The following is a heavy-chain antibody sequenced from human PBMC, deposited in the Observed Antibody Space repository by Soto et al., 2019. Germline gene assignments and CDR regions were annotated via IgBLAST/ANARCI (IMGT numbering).Heavy chain of an antibody. D-gene: IGHD5-12*01. J-gene: IGHJ6*03. CDR1: GGSISSYY. V-gene: IGHV4-59*01. CDR2: IYYSGST. CDR3: ARGLVQASEYSGYDWDYYYYYYMDV. Sequence: SETLSLTCTVSGGSISSYYWSWIRQPPGKGLEWIGYIYYSGSTNYNPSLKSRVTISVDTSKNQFSLKLSSVTAADTAVYYCARGLVQASEYSGYDWDYYYYYYMDVWGKGTTVTVSS.